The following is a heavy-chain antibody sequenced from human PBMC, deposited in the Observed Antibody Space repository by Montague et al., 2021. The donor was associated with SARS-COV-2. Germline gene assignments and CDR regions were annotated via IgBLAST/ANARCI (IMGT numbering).Heavy chain of an antibody. V-gene: IGHV4-39*01. CDR1: GGSVRSSNDC. D-gene: IGHD4-17*01. CDR3: ARGPKMYGELADY. J-gene: IGHJ4*02. Sequence: SEILSLTCTVSGGSVRSSNDCWGWIRQPPGKGLEWIANFYYSGNTYYNPSLKSRVTISVDTSNNQFSLKLSSVTAADTAVYYCARGPKMYGELADYWGQGTLVTVSS. CDR2: FYYSGNT.